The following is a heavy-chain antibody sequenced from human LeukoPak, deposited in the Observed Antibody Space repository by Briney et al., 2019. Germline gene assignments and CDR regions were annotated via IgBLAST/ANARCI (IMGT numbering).Heavy chain of an antibody. D-gene: IGHD1-26*01. J-gene: IGHJ5*02. V-gene: IGHV4-61*02. CDR3: ARGPAWGVGATTWFDP. CDR1: GGSISSGSYY. Sequence: SQTLSLTCTVSGGSISSGSYYWSWIRQPAGKAQEWIARIYTSGSTNYNPSLKSRVTISVDTSKNQFSLKLSSVTAADTAVYYCARGPAWGVGATTWFDPWGQGTLVTVSS. CDR2: IYTSGST.